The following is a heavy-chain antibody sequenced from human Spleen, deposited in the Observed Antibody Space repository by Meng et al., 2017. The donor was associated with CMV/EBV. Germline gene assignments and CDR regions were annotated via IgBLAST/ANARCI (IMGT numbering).Heavy chain of an antibody. CDR1: GGSISSGDYY. V-gene: IGHV4-30-4*08. Sequence: QVQLQEAGPGLLKPSQTLSLTCTVSGGSISSGDYYWSWIRQPPGKGLEWIGYIYYSGSTYYNPSLKSRVTMSVDTSKNQFSLKLSSVTAADTAVYYCARGDTKYYFDYWGQGTLVTVSS. CDR3: ARGDTKYYFDY. CDR2: IYYSGST. D-gene: IGHD3-3*01. J-gene: IGHJ4*02.